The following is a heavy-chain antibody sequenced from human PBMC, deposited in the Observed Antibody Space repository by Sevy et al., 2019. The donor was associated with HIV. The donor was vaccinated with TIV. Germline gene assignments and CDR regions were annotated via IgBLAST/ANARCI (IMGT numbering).Heavy chain of an antibody. V-gene: IGHV3-48*01. CDR2: INSGSTII. CDR1: GFTFSSYN. D-gene: IGHD2-15*01. Sequence: GGSLRLSCVASGFTFSSYNFNWVRQAPGKGLELISFINSGSTIISHADSVKGRFTISRDSAKKSVYLQMNSLRVEDTAVYCCVRDGGYSDYGMDLWGQGTTVTVSS. J-gene: IGHJ6*02. CDR3: VRDGGYSDYGMDL.